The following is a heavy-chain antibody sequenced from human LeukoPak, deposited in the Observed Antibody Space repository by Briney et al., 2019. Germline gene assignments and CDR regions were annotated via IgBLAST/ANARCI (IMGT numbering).Heavy chain of an antibody. CDR3: ARGSYGLAY. Sequence: GGTLRLSCAASGFTFSNSWMHWVRQAPGKGLVWVSRIKSDGSDTSYADSVKGRFTISRDNAKSTLYLQMNSLRADDTAVYFCARGSYGLAYWGQGTLVTVSS. CDR2: IKSDGSDT. V-gene: IGHV3-74*01. CDR1: GFTFSNSW. J-gene: IGHJ4*02. D-gene: IGHD3-10*01.